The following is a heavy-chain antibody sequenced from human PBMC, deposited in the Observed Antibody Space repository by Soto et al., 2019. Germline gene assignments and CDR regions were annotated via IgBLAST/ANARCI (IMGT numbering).Heavy chain of an antibody. J-gene: IGHJ3*02. CDR1: GYSFTSYW. Sequence: GESLKISCKGSGYSFTSYWIGWVRQMPGKGLEWMGIIYPGDSDTRYSPSFQGQVTISADKSISTAYLQWSSLKASDTAMYYCARPPNYYDSSGYYVGAFDIWGQGTMVTVSS. CDR3: ARPPNYYDSSGYYVGAFDI. CDR2: IYPGDSDT. D-gene: IGHD3-22*01. V-gene: IGHV5-51*01.